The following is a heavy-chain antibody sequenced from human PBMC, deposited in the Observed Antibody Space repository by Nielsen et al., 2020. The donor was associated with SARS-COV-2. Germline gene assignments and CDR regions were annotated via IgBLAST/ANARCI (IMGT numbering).Heavy chain of an antibody. J-gene: IGHJ6*03. Sequence: ASVKVSCKASGYTFTSYYMHWVRQAPGQGLEWMGIINPSGGSTSYAQKFQGRVTMTRDTSTSTVYMELSSLRSEDTAVYYCARASRPERIVGVPAANYYYYYMDVWGKGTTVTVSS. CDR1: GYTFTSYY. CDR3: ARASRPERIVGVPAANYYYYYMDV. D-gene: IGHD2-2*01. CDR2: INPSGGST. V-gene: IGHV1-46*01.